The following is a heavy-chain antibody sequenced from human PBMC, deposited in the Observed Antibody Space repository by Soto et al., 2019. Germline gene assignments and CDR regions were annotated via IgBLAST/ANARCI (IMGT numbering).Heavy chain of an antibody. CDR2: IIPIFGTA. Sequence: QVQLVQSGAEVKKPGSSVKVSCKASGGTFSSYAISWVRQAPGQGLEWMGGIIPIFGTANYAQKFQGRVTITADEFPSTAYMELSSLRSEDTAVYYCARGLLHYYDSSGYYFDYWGQGTLVTVS. CDR1: GGTFSSYA. J-gene: IGHJ4*02. CDR3: ARGLLHYYDSSGYYFDY. D-gene: IGHD3-22*01. V-gene: IGHV1-69*01.